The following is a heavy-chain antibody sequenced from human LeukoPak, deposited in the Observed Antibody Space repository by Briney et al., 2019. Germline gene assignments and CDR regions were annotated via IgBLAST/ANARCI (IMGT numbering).Heavy chain of an antibody. V-gene: IGHV3-30*02. CDR3: ARGHDYSNYGFDY. CDR1: GFTFSSYG. J-gene: IGHJ4*02. Sequence: GGSLRLSCAASGFTFSSYGMHWVRQAPGEGLDWVAFIRYDGSNKYYADSVKGRFTISRDNSKNTLYLQMNSLRAEDTAVYYCARGHDYSNYGFDYWGQGTLVTVSS. CDR2: IRYDGSNK. D-gene: IGHD4-11*01.